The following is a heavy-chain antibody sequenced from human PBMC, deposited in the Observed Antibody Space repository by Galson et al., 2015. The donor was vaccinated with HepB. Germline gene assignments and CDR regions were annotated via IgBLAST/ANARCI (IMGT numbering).Heavy chain of an antibody. CDR3: ARDQIEYCSGGSCYGFPEYFQY. CDR2: ISGSSSTI. J-gene: IGHJ1*01. CDR1: GFTFSDYS. V-gene: IGHV3-48*02. Sequence: LRLSCAASGFTFSDYSMNWVRQAPGKGLEWISYISGSSSTIKYADSVRGRFTISRDNAKNSLFLQMNSLRDEDTAVYFCARDQIEYCSGGSCYGFPEYFQYWGQGTRVTVSS. D-gene: IGHD2-15*01.